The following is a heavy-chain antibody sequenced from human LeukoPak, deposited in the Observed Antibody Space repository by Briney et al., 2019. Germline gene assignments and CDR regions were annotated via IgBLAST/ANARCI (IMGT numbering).Heavy chain of an antibody. CDR2: ISYDGSNK. V-gene: IGHV3-30*18. CDR3: AKELGGDIVVVPAAYDY. CDR1: GFTFSSYG. D-gene: IGHD2-2*01. Sequence: PGGSLRLSCAASGFTFSSYGMHWVRQAPGKGLEWVAVISYDGSNKYYADFVKGRFTISRDNSKNTLYLQMNSLRAEDTAVYYCAKELGGDIVVVPAAYDYWGQGTLVTVSS. J-gene: IGHJ4*02.